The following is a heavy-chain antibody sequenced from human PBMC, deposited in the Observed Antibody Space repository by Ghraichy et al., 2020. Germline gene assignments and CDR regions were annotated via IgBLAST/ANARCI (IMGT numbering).Heavy chain of an antibody. CDR1: GGSFSGYY. Sequence: SETLSLTCAVYGGSFSGYYWSWIRQPPGKGLQWIGEINHSGSTNYNPSLKSRVTISVDTSKNQFSLKLSSVTAADTAVYYCARGVGYCSGGSCHGSYWGQGTLVTVSS. V-gene: IGHV4-34*01. D-gene: IGHD2-15*01. CDR3: ARGVGYCSGGSCHGSY. J-gene: IGHJ4*02. CDR2: INHSGST.